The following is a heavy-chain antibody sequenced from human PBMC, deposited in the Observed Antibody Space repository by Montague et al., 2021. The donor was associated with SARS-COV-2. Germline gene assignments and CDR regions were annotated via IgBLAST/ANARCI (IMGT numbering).Heavy chain of an antibody. CDR2: INHSGST. CDR3: ARSRRITIFGVGLSNYYGMDV. CDR1: GGSFSGYY. J-gene: IGHJ6*02. D-gene: IGHD3-3*01. Sequence: SGTLSLTCAVYGGSFSGYYWSWIRQPPGKGLEWIGEINHSGSTNYNPSLKSRVTISVDTSKNQFSLKLSSVTAADTAVYYCARSRRITIFGVGLSNYYGMDVWGQGTTVTVSS. V-gene: IGHV4-34*01.